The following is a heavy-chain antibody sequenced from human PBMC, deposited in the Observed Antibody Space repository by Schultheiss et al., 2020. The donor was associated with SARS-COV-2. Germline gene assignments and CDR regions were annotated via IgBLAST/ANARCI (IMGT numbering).Heavy chain of an antibody. D-gene: IGHD6-13*01. J-gene: IGHJ6*02. CDR1: GFTFTSSG. V-gene: IGHV1-8*02. Sequence: ASVKVSCKASGFTFTSSGMQWVRQATGQGLEWMGWMNPNSGNTGYAQKVQGRVTMTRNTSISTAYMELSSLRSEETAVYYCARSGGGSIAAAGAYYYYGMDVWGQGTTVTVSS. CDR3: ARSGGGSIAAAGAYYYYGMDV. CDR2: MNPNSGNT.